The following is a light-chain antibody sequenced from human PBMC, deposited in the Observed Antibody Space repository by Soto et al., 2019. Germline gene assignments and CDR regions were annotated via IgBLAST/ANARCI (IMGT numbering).Light chain of an antibody. J-gene: IGLJ1*01. CDR1: FSNIGDNA. CDR3: AAWDDSLNAL. Sequence: QSALTQPPSLSATPGQRVNISCFGSFSNIGDNAVNWYQQLPGAAPKLLIYLNDQRPSGVPDRFSGSKSGTSAFLAISGLQSEDEADYYCAAWDDSLNALFGTGTKVT. CDR2: LND. V-gene: IGLV1-44*01.